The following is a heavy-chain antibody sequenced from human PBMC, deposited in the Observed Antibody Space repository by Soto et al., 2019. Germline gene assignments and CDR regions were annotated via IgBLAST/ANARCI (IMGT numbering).Heavy chain of an antibody. CDR1: GGSFSGYY. CDR2: INHSGST. D-gene: IGHD3-16*02. CDR3: ARVAYDYIWGSYRYIPQDYAFDI. V-gene: IGHV4-34*01. Sequence: SETLSLTCAVYGGSFSGYYWSWIRQPPGKGLEWIGEINHSGSTNYNPSLKSRVTISVDTSKNQFSLKLSSVTAADTAVYYCARVAYDYIWGSYRYIPQDYAFDIWGQGTMVTVSS. J-gene: IGHJ3*02.